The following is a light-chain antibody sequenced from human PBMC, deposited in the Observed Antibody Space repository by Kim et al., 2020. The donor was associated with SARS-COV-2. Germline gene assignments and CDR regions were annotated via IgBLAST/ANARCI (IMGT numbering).Light chain of an antibody. CDR2: GAS. V-gene: IGKV3-20*01. CDR3: QLYCSSPRT. CDR1: QSVSSSY. J-gene: IGKJ2*02. Sequence: EIVLTQSPGTLSLSPGERATLSCRASQSVSSSYLAWYQQKPGQAPRLLIYGASSRATGIPDSFSGSGSGTDFTLTISRLEPEDFAVYYCQLYCSSPRTFGQGTKLEI.